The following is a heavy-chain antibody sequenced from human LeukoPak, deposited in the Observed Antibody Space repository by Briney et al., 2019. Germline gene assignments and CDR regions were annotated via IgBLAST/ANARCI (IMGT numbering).Heavy chain of an antibody. Sequence: SETLSLTCVVYSGPLSGYYWSWIRQPPGKGLEWIGGIKHSGTTIYNPSLKSRVTISEDTSKNHVSLKVRAVTAADTALYYCTRGPLRGGNSGWFDPWGQGTLVTVSS. D-gene: IGHD4-23*01. CDR1: SGPLSGYY. V-gene: IGHV4-34*01. CDR2: IKHSGTT. CDR3: TRGPLRGGNSGWFDP. J-gene: IGHJ5*02.